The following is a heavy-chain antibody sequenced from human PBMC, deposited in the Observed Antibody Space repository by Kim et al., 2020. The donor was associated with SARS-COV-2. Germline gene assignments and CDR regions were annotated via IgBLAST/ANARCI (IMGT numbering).Heavy chain of an antibody. J-gene: IGHJ4*02. D-gene: IGHD3-10*01. CDR1: GFTFSSYS. Sequence: GGSLRLSCAASGFTFSSYSMNWVRQAPGKGLEWVSSISSSSSYIYYADSVKGRFTISRDNAKNSLYLQMNSLRAEDTAVYYCARGAVTMVRLLDYWGQGTLVTVSS. V-gene: IGHV3-21*01. CDR2: ISSSSSYI. CDR3: ARGAVTMVRLLDY.